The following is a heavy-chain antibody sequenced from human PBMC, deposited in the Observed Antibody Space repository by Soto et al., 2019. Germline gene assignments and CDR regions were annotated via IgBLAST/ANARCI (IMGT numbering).Heavy chain of an antibody. Sequence: PGGSLRLSCAASGFTVSSNYMSWVRQAPGKGLEWVSVIYSGGSTYYADSVKGRFTISRDNSKNTLYLQMNSLRAEDTAVYYCARDLLVPAAPGDYYYGMDVWGQGTTVTVSS. CDR3: ARDLLVPAAPGDYYYGMDV. D-gene: IGHD2-2*01. V-gene: IGHV3-53*01. CDR1: GFTVSSNY. J-gene: IGHJ6*02. CDR2: IYSGGST.